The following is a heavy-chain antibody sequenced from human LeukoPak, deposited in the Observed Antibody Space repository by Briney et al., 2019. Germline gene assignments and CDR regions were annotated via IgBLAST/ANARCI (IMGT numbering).Heavy chain of an antibody. CDR3: ARQPGRDYDSSDYRFHY. J-gene: IGHJ4*02. CDR1: GYTFTGYY. CDR2: INPNSGGT. Sequence: ASVKVSCKASGYTFTGYYMHWVRPAPGQGLAWMGWINPNSGGTNYAQKFQGRVTMTRDTSISTAYMELSRLRSDDTAVYYCARQPGRDYDSSDYRFHYWGQGGLVTVSS. D-gene: IGHD3-22*01. V-gene: IGHV1-2*02.